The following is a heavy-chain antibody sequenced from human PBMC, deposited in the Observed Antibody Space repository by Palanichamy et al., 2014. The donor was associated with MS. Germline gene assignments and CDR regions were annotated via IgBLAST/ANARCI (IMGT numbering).Heavy chain of an antibody. Sequence: EVQLLESGGRLGTAWGVPETLPVQPLDSPFSSYAMSWVRQAPGKGLEWVSAISGSGGSTYYADSVKGRFTISRDNSKNTLYLQMNSLRAEDTAVYYCAKDIGCSGGSCCLDYWGQGTLVTVSS. CDR2: ISGSGGST. D-gene: IGHD2-15*01. V-gene: IGHV3-23*01. CDR3: AKDIGCSGGSCCLDY. J-gene: IGHJ4*02. CDR1: DSPFSSYA.